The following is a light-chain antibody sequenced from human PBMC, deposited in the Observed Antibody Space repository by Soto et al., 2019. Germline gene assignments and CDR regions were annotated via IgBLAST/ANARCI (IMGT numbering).Light chain of an antibody. Sequence: SVLTQSPGTVSLSPGESATLFCRTSQNIRNNYLAWYQQRPGQAPRLLIYGVFSRAPGIPDRFSGRGSGTDFTLTISGLQPEDFAVYYCQHYDSSPRTFGQGTKVEIK. J-gene: IGKJ2*01. CDR1: QNIRNNY. V-gene: IGKV3-20*01. CDR3: QHYDSSPRT. CDR2: GVF.